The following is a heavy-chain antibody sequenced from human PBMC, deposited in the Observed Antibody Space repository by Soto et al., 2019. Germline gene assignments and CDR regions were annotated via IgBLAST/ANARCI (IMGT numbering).Heavy chain of an antibody. Sequence: GDSVKVSCKGSGGTFRSYAISWVLQAPGQGLEWMGGIIPIFGTANYAQKFQGRVTITADESTSTAYMELSSLRSEDTAVYYCARALESPYSSSLNWFDPWGQGTLVTVSS. J-gene: IGHJ5*02. CDR2: IIPIFGTA. CDR1: GGTFRSYA. CDR3: ARALESPYSSSLNWFDP. D-gene: IGHD6-13*01. V-gene: IGHV1-69*13.